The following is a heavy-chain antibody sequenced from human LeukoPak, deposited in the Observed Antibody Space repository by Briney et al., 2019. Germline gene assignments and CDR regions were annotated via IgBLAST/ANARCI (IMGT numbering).Heavy chain of an antibody. CDR1: GGSFSGYY. CDR3: ASPTSSGWSFFDY. J-gene: IGHJ4*02. Sequence: SETLSLTCAVYGGSFSGYYWSWIRQPPGKGLEWIGEINRSGSTNYNPSLKSRVTISVDTSKNQFSLKLSSVTAADTAVYYCASPTSSGWSFFDYWGQGTLVTVSS. CDR2: INRSGST. V-gene: IGHV4-34*01. D-gene: IGHD6-19*01.